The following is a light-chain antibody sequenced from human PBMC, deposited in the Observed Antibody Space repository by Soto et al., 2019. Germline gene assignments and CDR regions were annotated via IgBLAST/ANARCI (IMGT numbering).Light chain of an antibody. CDR1: QGIRND. V-gene: IGKV1-6*01. Sequence: AIQMTQSPSSLSASVGDRVTITCRASQGIRNDLGWYQQKPGKAPKFLIYGASSLQSGVPSRFSGSGSGTDFTLTINSLQPEDFATYYRLQDYNYPYTFGQGTKVDIK. CDR3: LQDYNYPYT. CDR2: GAS. J-gene: IGKJ2*01.